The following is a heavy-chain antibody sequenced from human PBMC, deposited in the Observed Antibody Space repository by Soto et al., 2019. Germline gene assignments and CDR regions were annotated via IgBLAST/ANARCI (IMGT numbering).Heavy chain of an antibody. CDR3: ARVADYSNVFDF. CDR2: ISGGGSTI. Sequence: DVKLVESGGGLVQPGRSLRLSCAASGFRLSGYEMHWVRQAPGKGLEWISYISGGGSTIYYANSVKGRFTISRDNAKNSLYLQMNRLRVDDAAIYYCARVADYSNVFDFWGQGTLVTVSS. V-gene: IGHV3-48*03. J-gene: IGHJ4*02. D-gene: IGHD4-4*01. CDR1: GFRLSGYE.